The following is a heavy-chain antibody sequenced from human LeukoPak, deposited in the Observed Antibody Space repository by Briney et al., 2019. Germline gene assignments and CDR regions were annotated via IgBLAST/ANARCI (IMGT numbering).Heavy chain of an antibody. Sequence: PSETLSLTCTVAGVSISGYFWNWTRQPPGKGLEWVGYVYYGGSTDYNPSLKCRVTISEDTSKNQVSLNMISVTTADRAVYYCARGLRGVAPWDYWGQGTLVTVSS. CDR1: GVSISGYF. CDR2: VYYGGST. V-gene: IGHV4-59*01. CDR3: ARGLRGVAPWDY. D-gene: IGHD3-10*01. J-gene: IGHJ4*02.